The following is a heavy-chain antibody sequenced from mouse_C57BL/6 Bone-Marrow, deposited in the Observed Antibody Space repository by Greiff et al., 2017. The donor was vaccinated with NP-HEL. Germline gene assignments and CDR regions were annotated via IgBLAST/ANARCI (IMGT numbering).Heavy chain of an antibody. CDR1: GFNIKDDY. V-gene: IGHV14-4*01. CDR3: TRYDYDYFDY. D-gene: IGHD2-4*01. J-gene: IGHJ2*01. Sequence: EVMLVESGAELVRPGASVKLSCTASGFNIKDDYMHWVKQRPEQGLEWIGWIDPENGDTEYASKFQGKATITADTSSNTAYLQLSSLTSEDTAVYYCTRYDYDYFDYWGQGTTLTVPS. CDR2: IDPENGDT.